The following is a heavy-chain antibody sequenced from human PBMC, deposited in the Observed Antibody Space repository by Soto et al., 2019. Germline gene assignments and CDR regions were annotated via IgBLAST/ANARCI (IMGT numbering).Heavy chain of an antibody. D-gene: IGHD2-2*01. CDR2: IYWDDYN. Sequence: QITLKESGPPLVKPTQTLTLTCTFSGFSLSTGGVAVGWIRQPPGKALEWLTIIYWDDYNRYSPSLKSTLTIAKDAFKNLVVHKMTVVDPAGTATYYCAPVPTVTQYCFDVWGQGTLVPVSS. CDR3: APVPTVTQYCFDV. V-gene: IGHV2-5*02. CDR1: GFSLSTGGVA. J-gene: IGHJ4*02.